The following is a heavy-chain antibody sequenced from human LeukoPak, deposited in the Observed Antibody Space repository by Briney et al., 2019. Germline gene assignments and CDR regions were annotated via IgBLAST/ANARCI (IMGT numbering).Heavy chain of an antibody. Sequence: GGTLRLSCAASGFTFSSYGMSWVRQAPGKGLEWVSAISGSGGSTYYADSVKGRFTISRDNSKNTLYLQMNGLRAEDTAVYYCARDRGWSTFNYWGQGSLVTVSS. V-gene: IGHV3-23*01. CDR3: ARDRGWSTFNY. D-gene: IGHD6-19*01. CDR1: GFTFSSYG. CDR2: ISGSGGST. J-gene: IGHJ4*02.